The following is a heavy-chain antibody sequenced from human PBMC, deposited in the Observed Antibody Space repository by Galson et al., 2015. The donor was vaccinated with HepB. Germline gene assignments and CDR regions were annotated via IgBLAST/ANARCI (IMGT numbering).Heavy chain of an antibody. V-gene: IGHV3-73*01. CDR3: TRPSSASTAGATLIDY. CDR1: GFTFSGSA. D-gene: IGHD3-22*01. J-gene: IGHJ4*02. CDR2: IRSKANSYAT. Sequence: SLRLSCAASGFTFSGSAMHWVRQASGKGLEWVGRIRSKANSYATAYAASVKGRFTISSDDSKNTAYLQMNSLKTEDTAVYYCTRPSSASTAGATLIDYWGQGTLVTVSS.